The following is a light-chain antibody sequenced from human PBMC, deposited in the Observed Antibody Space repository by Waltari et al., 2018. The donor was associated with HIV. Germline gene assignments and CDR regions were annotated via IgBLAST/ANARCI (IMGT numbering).Light chain of an antibody. CDR3: SSYTSSTTLLV. CDR1: SSDVASYNY. V-gene: IGLV2-14*01. Sequence: QSALTQPASVSGSPGQSITISCTGTSSDVASYNYVSWYQQHPGKAPKLKCYECSTRPSGVSNRFSGSKSGNTASLTISGLQAEDEADYYCSSYTSSTTLLVFGTGTKVTVL. CDR2: ECS. J-gene: IGLJ1*01.